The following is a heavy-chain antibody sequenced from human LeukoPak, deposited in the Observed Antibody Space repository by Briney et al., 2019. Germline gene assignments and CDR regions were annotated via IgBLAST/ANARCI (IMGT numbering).Heavy chain of an antibody. D-gene: IGHD2-2*01. CDR1: GFTFSSYA. V-gene: IGHV3-23*01. J-gene: IGHJ4*02. CDR2: ISRSSRVI. Sequence: GGSLRLSCAASGFTFSSYAMSWVRQAPGKGLEWLSYISRSSRVIHFADSVKGRFTISRDNSKNTVYLQMNSLRAEDTAVYYCAKDRERVLTSTSCSFDYWGQGTRDTVSS. CDR3: AKDRERVLTSTSCSFDY.